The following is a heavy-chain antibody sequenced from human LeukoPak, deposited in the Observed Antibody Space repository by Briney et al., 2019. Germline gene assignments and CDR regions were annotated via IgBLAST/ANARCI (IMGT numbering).Heavy chain of an antibody. Sequence: SQTLSLTCAISGDSVSSNSAAWNWIRQSPSRGLEWLGRTYYRSKWYNDYAVSVKSRITINPDTSKNQFSLQLNSVTPEDTAVYYCAQSYYGSGSYCSLYDAFDIWGQGTMVTVSS. V-gene: IGHV6-1*01. CDR2: TYYRSKWYN. CDR1: GDSVSSNSAA. CDR3: AQSYYGSGSYCSLYDAFDI. D-gene: IGHD3-10*01. J-gene: IGHJ3*02.